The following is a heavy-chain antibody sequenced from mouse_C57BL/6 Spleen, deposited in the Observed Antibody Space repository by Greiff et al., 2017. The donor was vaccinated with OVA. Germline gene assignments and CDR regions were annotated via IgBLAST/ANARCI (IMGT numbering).Heavy chain of an antibody. CDR3: ARGGNYGGLYYFDY. Sequence: VQLQQSGPELVKPGASVKISCKASGYTFTDYYMNWVKQSHGKSLEWIGDINTNNGGTSYNQKFKGKATLTVDKSSSTAYLELRSLTSEASAVYYCARGGNYGGLYYFDYWGQGTTLTVSS. V-gene: IGHV1-26*01. D-gene: IGHD2-1*01. CDR1: GYTFTDYY. J-gene: IGHJ2*01. CDR2: INTNNGGT.